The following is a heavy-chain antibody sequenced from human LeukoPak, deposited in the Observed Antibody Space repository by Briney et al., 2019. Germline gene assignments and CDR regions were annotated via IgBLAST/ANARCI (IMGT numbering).Heavy chain of an antibody. J-gene: IGHJ4*02. CDR2: VSSSGSTI. CDR1: GFTFSSYE. D-gene: IGHD5-18*01. V-gene: IGHV3-48*03. CDR3: ARDSGDTASFDY. Sequence: PGGSLRLSCAASGFTFSSYEMNWVRQAPGKGLEWVSYVSSSGSTIYYADSVKGRFTISRDNAKNSLYLQTNSLRAEDTAVYYCARDSGDTASFDYWGQGTLVTVSS.